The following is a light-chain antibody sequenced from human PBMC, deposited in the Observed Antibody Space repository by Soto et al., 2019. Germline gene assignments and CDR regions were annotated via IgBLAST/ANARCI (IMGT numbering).Light chain of an antibody. Sequence: EIVLTQSPATLSLSPGERATLSCRASQSVSSYLAWYQQKPGQAPRLLIYDASNRATGIPARFSGSGSGTDFTLTISSLEPEDFAVYYCQQRSNWPPFPLTFGGGTKVEI. V-gene: IGKV3-11*01. CDR3: QQRSNWPPFPLT. CDR2: DAS. J-gene: IGKJ4*01. CDR1: QSVSSY.